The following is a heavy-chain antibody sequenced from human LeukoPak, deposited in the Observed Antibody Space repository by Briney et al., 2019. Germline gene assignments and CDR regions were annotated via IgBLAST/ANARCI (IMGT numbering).Heavy chain of an antibody. J-gene: IGHJ4*02. CDR3: ARDPDYGDYGAFDY. CDR1: GFTFSSYA. D-gene: IGHD4-17*01. Sequence: PGRSLRLSCAASGFTFSSYAMHWVRQAPGKGLEWVAVISYDGSNKYYADSVKGRFTISRDNSKNTLYLQMNSLRAEDTAVYYCARDPDYGDYGAFDYWGQGTLVTVSS. V-gene: IGHV3-30-3*01. CDR2: ISYDGSNK.